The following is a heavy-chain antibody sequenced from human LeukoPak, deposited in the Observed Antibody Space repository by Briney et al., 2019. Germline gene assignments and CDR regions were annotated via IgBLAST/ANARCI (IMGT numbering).Heavy chain of an antibody. Sequence: LGESLKISCKGSGYSFTSYWIGWVRQMPGKGLEWMGIIYPGDSDTRYSPPFQGQVTISADKSISTAYLQWSSLKASDTAMYYCAMITMVRGVTWFDPWGQGTLVTVSS. CDR3: AMITMVRGVTWFDP. CDR1: GYSFTSYW. J-gene: IGHJ5*02. V-gene: IGHV5-51*01. CDR2: IYPGDSDT. D-gene: IGHD3-10*01.